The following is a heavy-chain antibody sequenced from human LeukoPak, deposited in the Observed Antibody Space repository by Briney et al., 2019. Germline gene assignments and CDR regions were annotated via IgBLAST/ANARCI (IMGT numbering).Heavy chain of an antibody. J-gene: IGHJ4*02. CDR1: GFTFSFYT. CDR2: IGGRTTSI. Sequence: GGSLRLSCSASGFTFSFYTMNWVRQPPGKGLEWVSSIGGRTTSISYAHSVEGRFAISRDNAKNSLFLQMNSLRAEDTAVYYCARDFAIVVGATDYWGQGTLVTVSS. V-gene: IGHV3-21*01. CDR3: ARDFAIVVGATDY. D-gene: IGHD1-26*01.